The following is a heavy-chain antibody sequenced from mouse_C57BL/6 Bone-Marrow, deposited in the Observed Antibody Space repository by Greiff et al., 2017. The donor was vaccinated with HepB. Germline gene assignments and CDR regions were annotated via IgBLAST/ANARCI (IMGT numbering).Heavy chain of an antibody. D-gene: IGHD1-1*01. V-gene: IGHV1-50*01. CDR1: GYTFTSYW. CDR3: ARDEVLRGDY. J-gene: IGHJ2*01. Sequence: QVQLQQSGAELVKPGASVKLSCKASGYTFTSYWMQWVKQRPGQGLEWIGEIDPSDSYTNYNQKFKGKATLTVDTSSSTAYMQLSSLTSEDSAVYYCARDEVLRGDYWGQGTTLTVSS. CDR2: IDPSDSYT.